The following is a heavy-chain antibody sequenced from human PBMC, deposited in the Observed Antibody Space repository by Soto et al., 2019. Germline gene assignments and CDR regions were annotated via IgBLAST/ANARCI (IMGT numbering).Heavy chain of an antibody. CDR1: WFTFSDYD. D-gene: IGHD6-19*01. J-gene: IGHJ4*02. V-gene: IGHV3-33*01. Sequence: PGGSLRLSCAASWFTFSDYDMHWVRQSPGKGLEWVADLWHLGSRAYYADSVKGRFTISRDNPKNPLYLQVNSLRVENTAVYYCARDGTGWTGGDHWGQGTLVTVSS. CDR2: LWHLGSRA. CDR3: ARDGTGWTGGDH.